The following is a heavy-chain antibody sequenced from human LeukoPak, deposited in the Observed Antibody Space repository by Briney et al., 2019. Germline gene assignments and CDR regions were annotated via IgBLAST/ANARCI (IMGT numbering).Heavy chain of an antibody. V-gene: IGHV3-48*03. Sequence: GGSLRLSCAASGFTFSSYEMNWVRQAPGKGLEWVSYISSSGSTIYYADSVKGRFTISRDNAKNSLYLQMNSLRAEDTAVYYCARDSSSSLLGYWGQGTLVTASS. CDR2: ISSSGSTI. J-gene: IGHJ4*02. CDR1: GFTFSSYE. CDR3: ARDSSSSLLGY. D-gene: IGHD6-6*01.